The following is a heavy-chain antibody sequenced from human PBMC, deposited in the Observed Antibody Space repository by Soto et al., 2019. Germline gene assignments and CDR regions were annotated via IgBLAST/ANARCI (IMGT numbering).Heavy chain of an antibody. J-gene: IGHJ4*02. CDR3: ARDYKGDY. Sequence: QVQLQQWGAGLLKPSETLSLTCAVYGGSFSGYYWSWIRQPPGKGLEWIGEINHGGSTNYNPSLKSRVTISVDTSKNQFSLKLSSVTAADTAVYYCARDYKGDYWGQGTLVTVSS. CDR1: GGSFSGYY. V-gene: IGHV4-34*01. CDR2: INHGGST. D-gene: IGHD1-1*01.